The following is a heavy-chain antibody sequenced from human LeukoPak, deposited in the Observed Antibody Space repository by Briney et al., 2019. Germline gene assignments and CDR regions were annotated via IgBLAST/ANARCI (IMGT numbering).Heavy chain of an antibody. CDR1: GFTFSIYS. CDR2: ISSSSNYI. CDR3: ARDLSYSSGWYGY. V-gene: IGHV3-21*01. Sequence: PGGSLRLSCAASGFTFSIYSMNWVRQAPGKGLEWVSSISSSSNYIFYADSLKGRFTISRDNAKNSLYLQMTSLRAEDTAVYYCARDLSYSSGWYGYWGQGTLVTVSS. J-gene: IGHJ4*02. D-gene: IGHD6-19*01.